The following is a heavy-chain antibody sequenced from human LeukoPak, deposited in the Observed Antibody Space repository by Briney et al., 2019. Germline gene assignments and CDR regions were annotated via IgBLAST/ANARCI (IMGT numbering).Heavy chain of an antibody. D-gene: IGHD1-26*01. CDR2: IYTSGNT. J-gene: IGHJ4*02. Sequence: SVTLSLTYTVCVGSILRGCYYWSWIRQPAGKGLEYIGRIYTSGNTSYNPSLKSRVTISVDTSKNQLSLKLSSVPAAETAVYYCARSPRLGRYGYGPWELPVSYFDYWGQGTLVTVSS. V-gene: IGHV4-61*02. CDR3: ARSPRLGRYGYGPWELPVSYFDY. CDR1: VGSILRGCYY.